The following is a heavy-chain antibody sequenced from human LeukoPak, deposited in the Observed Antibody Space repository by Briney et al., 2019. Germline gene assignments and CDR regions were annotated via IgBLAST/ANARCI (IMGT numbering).Heavy chain of an antibody. CDR1: GYSFTSYW. CDR2: IDPSDSYT. Sequence: GESLKISCKGSGYSFTSYWISWVRQMPGKGLEWMGRIDPSDSYTNYSPSFQGHVTISADKSISTAYLQWSSLKASDTAMYYCARHPNALAAAGSFDYWGQGTLVTVSS. J-gene: IGHJ4*02. CDR3: ARHPNALAAAGSFDY. D-gene: IGHD6-13*01. V-gene: IGHV5-10-1*01.